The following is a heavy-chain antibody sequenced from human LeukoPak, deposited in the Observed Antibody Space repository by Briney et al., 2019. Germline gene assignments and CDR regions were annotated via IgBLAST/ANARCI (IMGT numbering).Heavy chain of an antibody. CDR1: GFTFSSYA. CDR3: VKGLDYSSSQMDS. Sequence: GGSLRLSCAASGFTFSSYAMSWVRQAPGKGLEWVSAISGSGGSTYYADSVKGRFTISRDNSKNTLYLQMNSLRAEDTAVYYCVKGLDYSSSQMDSWGQGTLVTVSS. CDR2: ISGSGGST. V-gene: IGHV3-23*01. J-gene: IGHJ4*02. D-gene: IGHD6-6*01.